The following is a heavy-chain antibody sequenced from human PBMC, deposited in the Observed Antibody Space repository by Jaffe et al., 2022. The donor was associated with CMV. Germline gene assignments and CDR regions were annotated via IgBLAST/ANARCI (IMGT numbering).Heavy chain of an antibody. CDR2: IRWNSETT. D-gene: IGHD3-10*01. CDR3: AKDRGFSDRDFYGLDV. J-gene: IGHJ6*02. Sequence: EVQLVESGGGLVQPGRSLRLSCAASGFIFDDYAMHWVRQVPGKGLEWVSGIRWNSETTGYADSVKGRFTISRDNAKNSLYLQMNSLKGEDTALYYCAKDRGFSDRDFYGLDVWGQGTTVTVSS. V-gene: IGHV3-9*01. CDR1: GFIFDDYA.